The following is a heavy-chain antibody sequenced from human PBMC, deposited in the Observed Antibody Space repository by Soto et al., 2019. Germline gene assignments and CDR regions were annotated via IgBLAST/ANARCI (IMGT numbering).Heavy chain of an antibody. D-gene: IGHD4-17*01. Sequence: EVQLVESGGGLVQPGGSLRLSCAASGFTFSDYWMTWVRQAPGKGLEWVANIKQDGSEKYYVDSLKGRFTISRDNAKNSLYLQMDSLRAEDTAVYYCARTWGRDYGDRPLDYWGQGSLVTVSS. J-gene: IGHJ4*02. CDR3: ARTWGRDYGDRPLDY. CDR1: GFTFSDYW. V-gene: IGHV3-7*01. CDR2: IKQDGSEK.